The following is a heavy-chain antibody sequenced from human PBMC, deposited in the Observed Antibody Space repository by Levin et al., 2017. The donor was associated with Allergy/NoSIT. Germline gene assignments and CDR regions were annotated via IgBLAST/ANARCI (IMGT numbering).Heavy chain of an antibody. Sequence: LSLTCAASGFTFSSYAMHWVRQAPGKGLEWVAVISYDGSNKYYADSVKGRFTISRDNSKNTLYLQMNSLRAEDTAVYYCARDSDGDYEYYFDYWGQGTLVTVSS. CDR3: ARDSDGDYEYYFDY. D-gene: IGHD4-17*01. J-gene: IGHJ4*02. V-gene: IGHV3-30-3*01. CDR1: GFTFSSYA. CDR2: ISYDGSNK.